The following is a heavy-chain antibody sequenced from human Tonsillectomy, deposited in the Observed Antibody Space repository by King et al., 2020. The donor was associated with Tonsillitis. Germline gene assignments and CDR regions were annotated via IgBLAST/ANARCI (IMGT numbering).Heavy chain of an antibody. V-gene: IGHV3-30-3*01. CDR1: GFTFSSYA. CDR3: ARGEGSGWNYYYYYGMDV. D-gene: IGHD6-19*01. J-gene: IGHJ6*02. Sequence: VQLVESGGGVVQPGRSLRLSCAASGFTFSSYAMHWVRQAPGKGLEWVAVISYDGSNKYYADSVKGRFTISRDNSKNTLYLQMNSLRAEDTAVYYCARGEGSGWNYYYYYGMDVWGQGTTVTVSS. CDR2: ISYDGSNK.